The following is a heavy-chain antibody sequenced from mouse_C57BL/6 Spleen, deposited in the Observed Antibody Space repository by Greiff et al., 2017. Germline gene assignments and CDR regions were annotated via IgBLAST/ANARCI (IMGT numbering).Heavy chain of an antibody. CDR2: INPNNGGT. V-gene: IGHV1-26*01. J-gene: IGHJ3*01. D-gene: IGHD2-2*01. Sequence: VQLQQSGPELVKPGASVKISCKASGYTFTDYYMNWVKQSHGKSLEWIGDINPNNGGTSYNQKFKGKATLTVDKSSSTAYMELRSLTSEDSAVYYCAIYGYDRESAAYWGQGTLVTVSA. CDR3: AIYGYDRESAAY. CDR1: GYTFTDYY.